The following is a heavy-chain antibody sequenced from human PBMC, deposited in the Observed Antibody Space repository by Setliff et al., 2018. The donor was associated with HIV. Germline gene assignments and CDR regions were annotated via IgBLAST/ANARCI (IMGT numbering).Heavy chain of an antibody. V-gene: IGHV1-69*05. CDR1: GGTFSDYA. D-gene: IGHD3-3*01. CDR3: ARVPSPFVQEGYFDD. Sequence: SVKVSCKVSGGTFSDYAVTWVRQAPGQGLEWMGGVIPVFGTGNYAQKFQGRVTITMDESTRTAYMELRSLRSEDTAVYYCARVPSPFVQEGYFDDWGQGTLVTVS. CDR2: VIPVFGTG. J-gene: IGHJ4*01.